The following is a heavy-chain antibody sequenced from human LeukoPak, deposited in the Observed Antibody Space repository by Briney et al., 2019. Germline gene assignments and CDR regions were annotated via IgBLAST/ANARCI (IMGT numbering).Heavy chain of an antibody. Sequence: EGSLRLSCAASGFTFTDSYMTWVRQAPGKGLEWVANVNENGSEKKYLDSVKGRFTISRDNSRNFIYLQLNSLRAEDTAVYYCARGSAGNYWGQGTLVTVSS. D-gene: IGHD6-13*01. CDR3: ARGSAGNY. CDR1: GFTFTDSY. CDR2: VNENGSEK. V-gene: IGHV3-7*01. J-gene: IGHJ4*02.